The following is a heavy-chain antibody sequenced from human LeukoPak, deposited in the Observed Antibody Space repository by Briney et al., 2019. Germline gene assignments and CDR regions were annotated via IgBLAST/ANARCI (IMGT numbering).Heavy chain of an antibody. J-gene: IGHJ4*02. CDR2: ISGSTSYI. V-gene: IGHV3-21*01. CDR3: ARGSDFVWGSYRPYFDY. D-gene: IGHD3-16*02. CDR1: AFTFRTYS. Sequence: PGGSLRLSCVASAFTFRTYSMHWVRQAPGKGLEWVSSISGSTSYIYYADSVRDRFTISRDNAKNSLYLQMNSLRAEDTAVYYCARGSDFVWGSYRPYFDYWGQGTLVTVSS.